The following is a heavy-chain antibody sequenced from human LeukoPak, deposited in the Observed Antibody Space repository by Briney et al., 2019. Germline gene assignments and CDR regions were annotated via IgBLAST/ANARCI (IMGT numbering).Heavy chain of an antibody. V-gene: IGHV5-51*01. D-gene: IGHD6-19*01. CDR3: ARPGYSSGWPAPFDY. CDR1: GYSFTSYW. Sequence: GESLKISCKGSGYSFTSYWIGWVRQMPGKGLEWMGIIYPADSDTRYIPSFQGQVTISADKSISTAYLQWSSLKASDTAMYYCARPGYSSGWPAPFDYWGQGTLVTVSS. J-gene: IGHJ4*02. CDR2: IYPADSDT.